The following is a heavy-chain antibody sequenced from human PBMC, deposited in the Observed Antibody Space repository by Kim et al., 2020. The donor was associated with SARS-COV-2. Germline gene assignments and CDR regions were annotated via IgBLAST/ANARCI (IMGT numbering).Heavy chain of an antibody. D-gene: IGHD3-22*01. Sequence: GGSLRLSCAASGFTFSSYGMHWVRQAPGKGLEWVAVISYDGSNKYYADSVKGRFTISRDNSKNTLYLQMNSLRAEDTAVYYCARGREYYDSSGYYYVGYFDYWGQGTLVTVSS. V-gene: IGHV3-33*05. CDR3: ARGREYYDSSGYYYVGYFDY. CDR2: ISYDGSNK. CDR1: GFTFSSYG. J-gene: IGHJ4*02.